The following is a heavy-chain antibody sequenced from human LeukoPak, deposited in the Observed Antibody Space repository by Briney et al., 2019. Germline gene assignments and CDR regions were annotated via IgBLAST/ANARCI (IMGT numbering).Heavy chain of an antibody. CDR1: GFTFSRYD. CDR2: IGVAGDT. CDR3: ARVAGAGYYGMDV. V-gene: IGHV3-13*01. Sequence: GGSLRLSCAASGFTFSRYDVHWVRQAAGKGLEWVSAIGVAGDTYYPGSVKGRFTISRENAKNSLYLQMNSLRAEDTAVYYCARVAGAGYYGMDVWGQGTTVTVSS. J-gene: IGHJ6*02. D-gene: IGHD1-26*01.